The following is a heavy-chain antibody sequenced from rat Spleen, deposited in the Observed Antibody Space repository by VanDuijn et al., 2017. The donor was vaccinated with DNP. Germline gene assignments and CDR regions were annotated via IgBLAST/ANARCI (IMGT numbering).Heavy chain of an antibody. CDR3: AKDLQWYAMDA. CDR1: GFTFSNYW. J-gene: IGHJ4*01. CDR2: ITPDGDTT. D-gene: IGHD1-1*01. V-gene: IGHV5-58*01. Sequence: VQLVETGGGLVQPGRSLKLSCVASGFTFSNYWMFWIRQVPGKGLEWIASITPDGDTTYYSDSVKGRFTISRDNAENTVYLQVDSLRSEDTATYYCAKDLQWYAMDAWGQGTSVTVSS.